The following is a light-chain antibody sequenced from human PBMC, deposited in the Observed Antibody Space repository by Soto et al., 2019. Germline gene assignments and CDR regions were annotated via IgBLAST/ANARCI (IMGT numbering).Light chain of an antibody. CDR2: DVS. CDR1: SSVVGGYNY. J-gene: IGLJ1*01. CDR3: SSYTSSSTRV. V-gene: IGLV2-14*01. Sequence: QSALTQPASVSGSPGQSITISCTGTSSVVGGYNYVSWYQQHPGKAPKLMIYDVSNRALGVSNRFSGSKSGNTASLTISGLQAEDEADYYCSSYTSSSTRVFGAGTKVTVL.